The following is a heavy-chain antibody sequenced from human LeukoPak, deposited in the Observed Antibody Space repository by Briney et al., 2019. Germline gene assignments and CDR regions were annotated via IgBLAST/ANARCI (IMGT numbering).Heavy chain of an antibody. Sequence: PGGSLRLSCEASRFPFNTYHFHWARQAPGKGLEWLAVVSSDGSDNYNADSVKGRFTISRDNSKNTVYLQMNSLRVEDTAVYYCVRYRVSYKYYAMDVWGQGTTVTVSS. CDR2: VSSDGSDN. J-gene: IGHJ6*02. D-gene: IGHD4-11*01. CDR3: VRYRVSYKYYAMDV. CDR1: RFPFNTYH. V-gene: IGHV3-30*03.